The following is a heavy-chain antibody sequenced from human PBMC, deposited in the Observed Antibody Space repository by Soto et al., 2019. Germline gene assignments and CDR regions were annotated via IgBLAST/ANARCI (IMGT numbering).Heavy chain of an antibody. CDR3: ARGHYYDGYFDY. CDR1: GFTFTGHY. CDR2: IIPIFGTA. Sequence: SVKVSCKASGFTFTGHYIHWVRQAPGQGLEWMGGIIPIFGTANYAQKFQGRVTITADESTSTAYMELSSLRSEDTAVYYCARGHYYDGYFDYWGQGTLVTVSS. J-gene: IGHJ4*02. D-gene: IGHD3-22*01. V-gene: IGHV1-69*13.